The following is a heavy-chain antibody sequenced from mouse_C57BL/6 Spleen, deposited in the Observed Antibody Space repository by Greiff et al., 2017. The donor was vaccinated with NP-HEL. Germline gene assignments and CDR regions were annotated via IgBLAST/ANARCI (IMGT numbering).Heavy chain of an antibody. V-gene: IGHV5-17*01. CDR1: GFTFSDYG. Sequence: DVMLVESGGGLVKPGGSLKLSCAASGFTFSDYGMHWVRQAPEKGLEWVAYISSGSSTIYYADTVKGRFTISRDNAKNTLFLQMTSLRSEDTAMYYCARKTDGYYLDYWGQGTTLTVSS. J-gene: IGHJ2*01. CDR2: ISSGSSTI. D-gene: IGHD2-3*01. CDR3: ARKTDGYYLDY.